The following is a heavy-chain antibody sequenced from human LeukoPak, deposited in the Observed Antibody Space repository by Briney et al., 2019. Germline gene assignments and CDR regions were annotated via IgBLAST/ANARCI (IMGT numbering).Heavy chain of an antibody. CDR2: IYNSEST. Sequence: PSETLSLTCTVSGGSVSTSYWTWIRQPPGKGLEWIGYIYNSESTNYNPSLKSRLTISVDTSKNQFSLKLSSVTAADTAVYYCTSGKRSDAFDIWGQGTMVTVSS. J-gene: IGHJ3*02. V-gene: IGHV4-59*08. CDR1: GGSVSTSY. CDR3: TSGKRSDAFDI. D-gene: IGHD1-26*01.